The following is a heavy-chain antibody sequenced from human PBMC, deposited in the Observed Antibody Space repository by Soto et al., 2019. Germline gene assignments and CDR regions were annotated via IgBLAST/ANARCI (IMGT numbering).Heavy chain of an antibody. D-gene: IGHD3-10*01. J-gene: IGHJ6*02. CDR2: IDYSVTT. V-gene: IGHV4-39*01. CDR3: ARLDSGFGATMDV. Sequence: SETLSLTCTVSGGSVSSGTYYWGWIRQPPGKGLERIGSIDYSVTTYYNPSLKSRVTISVDTSKNQFSLKLTSVTAADTAVYYCARLDSGFGATMDVWGQGTTVTVSS. CDR1: GGSVSSGTYY.